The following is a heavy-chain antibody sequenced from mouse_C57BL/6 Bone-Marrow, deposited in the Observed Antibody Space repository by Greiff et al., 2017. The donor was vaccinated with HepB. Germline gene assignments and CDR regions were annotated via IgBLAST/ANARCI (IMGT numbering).Heavy chain of an antibody. Sequence: EVQLQESGAELVRPGASVKLSCTASGFNIKDYYMHWVKQRPEQGLEWIGRIDPEDGDTEYAPKFQGKATMTADTSSNTAYLQLSSLTSEDTAVYYCTPKFPLITTASYWYFDVWGTGTTVTVSS. CDR2: IDPEDGDT. J-gene: IGHJ1*03. CDR3: TPKFPLITTASYWYFDV. D-gene: IGHD1-1*01. V-gene: IGHV14-1*01. CDR1: GFNIKDYY.